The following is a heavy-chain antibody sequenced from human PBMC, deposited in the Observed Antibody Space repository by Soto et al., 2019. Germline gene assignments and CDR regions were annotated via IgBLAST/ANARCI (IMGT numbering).Heavy chain of an antibody. CDR2: ISYDVNNK. CDR1: GFTFSSYA. D-gene: IGHD5-18*01. CDR3: ACAHGYSTFQYGFHFAY. V-gene: IGHV3-30-3*01. Sequence: PGGSLRLSCAASGFTFSSYAMHWVRQAPGKGLEWVAVISYDVNNKYFAASVEGRFTITRDNSKTTLHLQMNTLATEDTALYFCACAHGYSTFQYGFHFAYWGQGSPVTVSS. J-gene: IGHJ4*02.